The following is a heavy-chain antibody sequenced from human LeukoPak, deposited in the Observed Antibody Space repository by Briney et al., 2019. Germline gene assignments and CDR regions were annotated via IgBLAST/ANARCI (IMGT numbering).Heavy chain of an antibody. CDR3: ARGVVTAQSALMD. CDR1: GFTFSSYS. J-gene: IGHJ4*02. CDR2: ISSSSSYI. V-gene: IGHV3-21*01. D-gene: IGHD2-21*02. Sequence: GGSLRLSCAASGFTFSSYSMNWVRQAPGKGLEWVSSISSSSSYIYYADSVKGRFTISRDNAKNSLYLQMNSLRAEDTAVYYCARGVVTAQSALMDWGQGTLVTVSS.